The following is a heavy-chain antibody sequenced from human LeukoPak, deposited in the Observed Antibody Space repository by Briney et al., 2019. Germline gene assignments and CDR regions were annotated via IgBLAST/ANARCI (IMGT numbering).Heavy chain of an antibody. CDR3: ARSAAGTFDF. D-gene: IGHD2-2*01. J-gene: IGHJ4*02. CDR1: GFTFSSYG. Sequence: GGSLRLSCAASGFTFSSYGMNWVRQAPGKGLEWVSYISSSGSTIYYADSVKGRFTISRDKAKNSLYLQMNSLRDEDTAVYYCARSAAGTFDFWGQGTLVTVSS. V-gene: IGHV3-48*02. CDR2: ISSSGSTI.